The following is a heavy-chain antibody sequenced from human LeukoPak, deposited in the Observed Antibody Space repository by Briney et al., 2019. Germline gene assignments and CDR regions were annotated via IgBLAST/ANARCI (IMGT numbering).Heavy chain of an antibody. CDR1: GFTFSSYW. Sequence: GGSLRLSCAASGFTFSSYWMSWVRQAPGKGLEWVANIKKDGSEKYYVDSVKGRFTISRDNAKNSLYLQMNSLRAEDTAVYYCARDLYRIVVVPHYFDYWGQGTLVTVSS. CDR2: IKKDGSEK. V-gene: IGHV3-7*01. CDR3: ARDLYRIVVVPHYFDY. J-gene: IGHJ4*02. D-gene: IGHD3-22*01.